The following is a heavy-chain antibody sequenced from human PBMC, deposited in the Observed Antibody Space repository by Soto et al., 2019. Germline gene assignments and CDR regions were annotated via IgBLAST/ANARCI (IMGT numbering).Heavy chain of an antibody. Sequence: PSETLSLTCAVSGGSISSINWWSWVRQPPGKGLEWIGEIYQSGSTNYNPSLKSRVTISVDKSKNHFSLKLNSVTAADTAIYYCARTAGIAAAGTYFHHWSQGXLVTVYS. J-gene: IGHJ1*01. CDR3: ARTAGIAAAGTYFHH. V-gene: IGHV4-4*02. CDR1: GGSISSINW. D-gene: IGHD6-13*01. CDR2: IYQSGST.